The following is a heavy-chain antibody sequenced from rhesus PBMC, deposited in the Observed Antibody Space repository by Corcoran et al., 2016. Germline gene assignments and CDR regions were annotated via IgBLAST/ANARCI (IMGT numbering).Heavy chain of an antibody. CDR3: ARGVGY. J-gene: IGHJ4*01. Sequence: QVTLKESGPALVKPTQTLTLTCTFSGFSLSTSGMGVGWIRQPPGKAREWLASIYWDDDKYDSTSLKSSLTISKDTSKNQVVLTMTNMDPVDTATYSCARGVGYWGQGFLVTVSS. V-gene: IGHV2S1*01. CDR1: GFSLSTSGMG. CDR2: IYWDDDK.